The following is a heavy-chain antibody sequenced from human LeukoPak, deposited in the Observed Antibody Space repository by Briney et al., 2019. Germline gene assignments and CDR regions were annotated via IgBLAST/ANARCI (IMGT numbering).Heavy chain of an antibody. Sequence: AGGSLRLSCAASGFTFSDHHMDWVRQAPGKGLEWVVRTRNKANSYTTEYAASVKGRFTISRDDSRNSLYLQMNSLKTEDTAVYYCARGANSDWSIGPFDYWGQGTLVTVSS. D-gene: IGHD6-19*01. CDR1: GFTFSDHH. J-gene: IGHJ4*02. CDR3: ARGANSDWSIGPFDY. V-gene: IGHV3-72*01. CDR2: TRNKANSYTT.